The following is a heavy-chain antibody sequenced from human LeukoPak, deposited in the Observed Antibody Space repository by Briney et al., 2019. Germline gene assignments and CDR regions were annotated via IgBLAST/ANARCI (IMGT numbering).Heavy chain of an antibody. V-gene: IGHV3-43*02. CDR1: GFNVGDYA. D-gene: IGHD1-26*01. J-gene: IGHJ5*01. Sequence: GGSLRLSCVASGFNVGDYALHWVRQAPGKGLEWISLISGDGKTTHYANSVKGRFTISRDNSENSLYLRMSSLRSEDTALYYCAKGVRSGTYYNCFDSWGQGTLVTVSS. CDR3: AKGVRSGTYYNCFDS. CDR2: ISGDGKTT.